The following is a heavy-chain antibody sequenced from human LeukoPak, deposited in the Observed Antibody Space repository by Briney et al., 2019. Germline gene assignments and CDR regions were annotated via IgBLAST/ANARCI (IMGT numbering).Heavy chain of an antibody. CDR3: ARRAGAYSHPYDY. Sequence: GGSLRLSCTVSGFTVTSDSMSWVRQAPGKGLEWVSFIYSGSTHYSDSVKGRFTISRDNSKNTLYLQMNSLRAEDTAVYYCARRAGAYSHPYDYWGQGTLVTVSS. J-gene: IGHJ4*02. D-gene: IGHD4/OR15-4a*01. V-gene: IGHV3-53*01. CDR2: IYSGST. CDR1: GFTVTSDS.